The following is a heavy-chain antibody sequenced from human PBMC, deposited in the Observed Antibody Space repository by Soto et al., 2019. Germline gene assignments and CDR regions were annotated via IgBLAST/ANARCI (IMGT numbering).Heavy chain of an antibody. CDR3: ARGRSSRARPYYYYGMDV. J-gene: IGHJ6*02. V-gene: IGHV3-33*01. D-gene: IGHD6-13*01. CDR1: GFTFSSYG. Sequence: QPGGSLRLSCAASGFTFSSYGMHWVRQAPGEGLEWVAVIWYDGSNKYYADSVKGRFTISRDNSKNTLYLQMNSLRAEDTAVCYCARGRSSRARPYYYYGMDVWGQGTTVTVSS. CDR2: IWYDGSNK.